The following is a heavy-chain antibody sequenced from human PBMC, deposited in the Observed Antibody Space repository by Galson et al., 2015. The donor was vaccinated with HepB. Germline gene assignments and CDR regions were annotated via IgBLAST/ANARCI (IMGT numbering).Heavy chain of an antibody. J-gene: IGHJ6*02. CDR1: GFTFSSYA. D-gene: IGHD3-3*01. Sequence: SLRLSCAASGFTFSSYAMHWVRQAPGKGLEWVAVISYDGSNKYYADFVKGRFTISRDNSKNTLYLQMNSLRAEDTAVYYCAREGSGYYYYYYGMDVWGQGTTVTVSS. CDR3: AREGSGYYYYYYGMDV. V-gene: IGHV3-30-3*01. CDR2: ISYDGSNK.